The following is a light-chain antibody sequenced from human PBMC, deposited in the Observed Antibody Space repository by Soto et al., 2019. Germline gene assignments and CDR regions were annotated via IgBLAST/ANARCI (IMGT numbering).Light chain of an antibody. CDR3: QSYGSSLSGYV. J-gene: IGLJ1*01. Sequence: QSVLTQPPSVSGAPGQRVTISCTGSSSNIGAGNDVHWYRQLPGTAPKLLIYGNTNRPSGVPDRFSGSKSGTSASLAITGLQAEDEADYYCQSYGSSLSGYVFGPGTKLTVL. V-gene: IGLV1-40*01. CDR2: GNT. CDR1: SSNIGAGND.